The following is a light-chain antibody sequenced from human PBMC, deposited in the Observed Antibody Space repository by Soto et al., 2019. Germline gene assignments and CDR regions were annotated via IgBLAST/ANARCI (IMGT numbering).Light chain of an antibody. CDR2: GAS. Sequence: EIVMTQSPATLSVSPGERATLSCRASQSVSSNLAWYQQKPGQAPRLLIYGASTRATGIPARFSGSGYGTEFTLTISSLQYEDFAVYYCQQYNNWPPNFGQGTRLEIK. CDR1: QSVSSN. V-gene: IGKV3-15*01. CDR3: QQYNNWPPN. J-gene: IGKJ5*01.